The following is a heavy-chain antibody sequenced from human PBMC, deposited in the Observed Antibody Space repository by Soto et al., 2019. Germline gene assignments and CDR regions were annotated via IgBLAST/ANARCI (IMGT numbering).Heavy chain of an antibody. Sequence: SETLSLTCAVYGGSFSGYYWSWIRQPPGKGLEWIGEINHSGSTNYNPSLKSRVTISVDTSKNQFSLKLSSVTAADTAVYYCARGGGIAYYYDSSGYYRRDLKLDYWGQGTLVTVSS. CDR1: GGSFSGYY. V-gene: IGHV4-34*01. CDR3: ARGGGIAYYYDSSGYYRRDLKLDY. D-gene: IGHD3-22*01. CDR2: INHSGST. J-gene: IGHJ4*02.